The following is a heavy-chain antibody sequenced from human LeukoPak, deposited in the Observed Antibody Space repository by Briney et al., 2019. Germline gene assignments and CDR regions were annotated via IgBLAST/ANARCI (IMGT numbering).Heavy chain of an antibody. CDR1: GFTFSSYA. CDR2: ISNNGGST. D-gene: IGHD2-2*01. V-gene: IGHV3-43*02. J-gene: IGHJ4*02. CDR3: ANVPFDY. Sequence: GGSLRLSCAASGFTFSSYAMSWVRQAPGKGLEWVSLISNNGGSTYYADSVKGRFTISRDNSKNSLYLQMNSLRTEDTALYYCANVPFDYWGQGTLVTVSS.